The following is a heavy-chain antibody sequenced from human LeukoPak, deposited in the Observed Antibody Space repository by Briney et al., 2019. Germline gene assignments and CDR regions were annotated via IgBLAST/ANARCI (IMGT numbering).Heavy chain of an antibody. CDR1: GGSISNNFYY. J-gene: IGHJ3*02. Sequence: PSETLSLTCTVFGGSISNNFYYWGWIRQPPKKGLEWIGSIYYSGSTYYNPSLKSRVTISVDTSKNQFSLKLNSVTAADTAVYYCARVKESGYSSSWYRPLRAFDIWGQGTMVTVSS. CDR2: IYYSGST. CDR3: ARVKESGYSSSWYRPLRAFDI. D-gene: IGHD6-13*01. V-gene: IGHV4-39*07.